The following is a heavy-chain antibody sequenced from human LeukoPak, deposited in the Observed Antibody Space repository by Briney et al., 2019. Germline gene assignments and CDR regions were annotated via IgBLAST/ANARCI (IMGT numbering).Heavy chain of an antibody. D-gene: IGHD1-1*01. V-gene: IGHV3-9*01. CDR1: GFTFDDYA. CDR3: AREFRAAGPGAYGMDV. Sequence: GGSLRLSCAASGFTFDDYAMHWVRQAPGKGLEWVSGTSWNSGSIGYADSVKGRFTISRDNAKNSLYLQMSSLRAEDTAVYYCAREFRAAGPGAYGMDVWGQGTTVTVSS. J-gene: IGHJ6*02. CDR2: TSWNSGSI.